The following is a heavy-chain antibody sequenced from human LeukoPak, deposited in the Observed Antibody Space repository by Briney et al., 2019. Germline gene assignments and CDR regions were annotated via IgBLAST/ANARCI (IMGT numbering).Heavy chain of an antibody. CDR3: ARGGYYDSSGYAEYYFDY. J-gene: IGHJ4*02. Sequence: SETLSLTCAVYGGSFSGYYWSWIRQPPGKGLEWIGEINHSGSTNYNPSLKSRVTISVDTSKNQFSLKLSSVTAADTAVCYCARGGYYDSSGYAEYYFDYWGQGTLVTVSS. D-gene: IGHD3-22*01. CDR1: GGSFSGYY. CDR2: INHSGST. V-gene: IGHV4-34*01.